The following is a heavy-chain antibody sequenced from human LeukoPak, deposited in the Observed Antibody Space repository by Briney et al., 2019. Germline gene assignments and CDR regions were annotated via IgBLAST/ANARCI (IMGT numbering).Heavy chain of an antibody. D-gene: IGHD4-23*01. J-gene: IGHJ4*02. V-gene: IGHV3-23*01. Sequence: PGGSLRLSCVASGFTFSTYAMSWVRQAPGKGLEWVSGISGSGDSTYYADSVKGRFTISKDNSKNTLYLQMNNLRAEDTAVYYCAKAGGSADYGGNSGNVYWGQGTLVIVSS. CDR2: ISGSGDST. CDR1: GFTFSTYA. CDR3: AKAGGSADYGGNSGNVY.